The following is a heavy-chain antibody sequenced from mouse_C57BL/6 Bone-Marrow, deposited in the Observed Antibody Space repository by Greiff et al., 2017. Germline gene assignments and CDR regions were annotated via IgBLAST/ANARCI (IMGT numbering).Heavy chain of an antibody. D-gene: IGHD2-10*01. CDR3: ARDSYYGNYGTLNDV. CDR2: INPGSGST. J-gene: IGHJ1*03. V-gene: IGHV1-55*01. CDR1: GYTFTSYW. Sequence: QVQLQQPGAELVKPGASVKMSCKASGYTFTSYWITWVQQRPGQGLEWIGDINPGSGSTNYNEKFKSKATLTVDTSSSTAYMQLSSLTSEDSAVYYCARDSYYGNYGTLNDVWGTGTTVTVSS.